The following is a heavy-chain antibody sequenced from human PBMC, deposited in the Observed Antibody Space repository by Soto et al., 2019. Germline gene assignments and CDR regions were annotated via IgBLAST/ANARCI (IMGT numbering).Heavy chain of an antibody. CDR2: IITIFDTA. D-gene: IGHD3-9*01. CDR3: ARVDDILTGYYYYYYGMDV. CDR1: GGTFSSYA. J-gene: IGHJ6*01. V-gene: IGHV1-69*01. Sequence: QVQLVQSGAEVKKPGSSVKVSCKASGGTFSSYAISWVRQAPGQGLEWMGGIITIFDTANYAQKFQGRVTITADESTRTAYMELSSLRSEETAVFYCARVDDILTGYYYYYYGMDVWGQGTTGTVSS.